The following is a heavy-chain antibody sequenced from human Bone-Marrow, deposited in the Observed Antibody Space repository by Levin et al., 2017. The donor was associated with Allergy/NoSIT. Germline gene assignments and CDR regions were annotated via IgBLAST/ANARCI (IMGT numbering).Heavy chain of an antibody. D-gene: IGHD4-17*01. CDR2: INPNSGDT. CDR1: GYSFSGYY. J-gene: IGHJ2*01. V-gene: IGHV1-2*06. Sequence: ASVKVSCKASGYSFSGYYIHWVRQAPGQGLEWMGRINPNSGDTNYAQKFQGRVTMTRDTSISTAYVELTRLTSDDTALYYCARGRDYGDYMYWNFDLWGRGTLVTVSS. CDR3: ARGRDYGDYMYWNFDL.